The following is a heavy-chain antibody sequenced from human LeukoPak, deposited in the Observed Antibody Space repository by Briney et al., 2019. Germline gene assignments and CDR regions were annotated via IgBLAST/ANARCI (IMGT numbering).Heavy chain of an antibody. Sequence: GGSLRLSCAASGFTFSSYAMSWVRQAPGKGLEWVSAISGSGGSTYYADSVKGRFSISRDNSKNTLYLQMNSLRAEDTAVYYCAKGTYGDPHQVGVEFDPWGQGTLVTVSS. CDR3: AKGTYGDPHQVGVEFDP. J-gene: IGHJ5*02. D-gene: IGHD4-17*01. CDR1: GFTFSSYA. CDR2: ISGSGGST. V-gene: IGHV3-23*01.